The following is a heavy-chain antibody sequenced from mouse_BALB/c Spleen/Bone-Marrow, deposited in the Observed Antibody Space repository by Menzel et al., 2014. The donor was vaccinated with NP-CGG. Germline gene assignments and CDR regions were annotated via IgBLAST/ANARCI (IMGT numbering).Heavy chain of an antibody. CDR2: IYPGNSDT. CDR1: GYTFTSYW. CDR3: TRGITTVVATRAMDY. J-gene: IGHJ4*01. Sequence: VQLQQSGTVLARPGASVKMSCKASGYTFTSYWMHWVKQGPGQGLEWIGAIYPGNSDTSYNQKSKGKAKLTAVTSTSTAYMDLSSLTNEDSAVYYCTRGITTVVATRAMDYWGQGTSVTVSS. V-gene: IGHV1-5*01. D-gene: IGHD1-1*01.